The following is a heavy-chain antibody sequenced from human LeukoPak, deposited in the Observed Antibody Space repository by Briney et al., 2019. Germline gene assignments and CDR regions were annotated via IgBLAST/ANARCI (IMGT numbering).Heavy chain of an antibody. Sequence: SETLSLTCTVSGGSISSSSYYWGWIRQPPGKGLEWIGSVYYRGSTYYNPSLKSRVTISVDKSKNQFSLKLSSVTAADTAVYYCASADSGSYPTVFYYWGQGTLVTVSS. D-gene: IGHD1-26*01. V-gene: IGHV4-39*07. CDR3: ASADSGSYPTVFYY. J-gene: IGHJ4*02. CDR2: VYYRGST. CDR1: GGSISSSSYY.